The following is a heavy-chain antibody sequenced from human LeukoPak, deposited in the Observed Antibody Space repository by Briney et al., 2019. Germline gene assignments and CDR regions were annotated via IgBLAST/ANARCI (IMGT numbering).Heavy chain of an antibody. CDR1: GGSISSGSYY. CDR3: AGNQYYYDSSGYYQGLDY. CDR2: IYTSGST. Sequence: PSETLSLTCTVSGGSISSGSYYWSWIRQPAGKGLEWIGRIYTSGSTNYNPSLKSRVTISVDTSKNQFSLKLSSVTAADTAVYYCAGNQYYYDSSGYYQGLDYWGQGTLVTVSS. D-gene: IGHD3-22*01. J-gene: IGHJ4*02. V-gene: IGHV4-61*02.